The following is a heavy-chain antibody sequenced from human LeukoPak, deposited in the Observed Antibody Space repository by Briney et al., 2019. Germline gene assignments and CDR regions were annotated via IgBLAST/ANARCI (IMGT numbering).Heavy chain of an antibody. CDR3: ARLSYGDYDYLDAFDI. CDR1: GFPFSSYA. J-gene: IGHJ3*02. Sequence: SGGSLRLSCAASGFPFSSYAMSWVRQAPGKGLEWVSGISGSGDSIYYADSVKGRFTISRDNAKNSLYLQMNSLRAEDTAVYYCARLSYGDYDYLDAFDIWGQGTMVTVSS. V-gene: IGHV3-23*01. CDR2: ISGSGDSI. D-gene: IGHD4-17*01.